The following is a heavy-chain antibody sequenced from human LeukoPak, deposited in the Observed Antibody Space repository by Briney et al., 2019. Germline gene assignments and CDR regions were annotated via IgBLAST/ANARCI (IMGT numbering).Heavy chain of an antibody. V-gene: IGHV3-7*04. Sequence: GGSLRLSCAASGFNFNSYWMSWVRQAPGKGLECVANIKQDGSEIYFVDSVKGRFTISRDNAKSSMYLQMNSLRGEDTVVYYCARARYGSGGYFFDFWGQGTLVTVSS. CDR3: ARARYGSGGYFFDF. CDR1: GFNFNSYW. CDR2: IKQDGSEI. J-gene: IGHJ4*02. D-gene: IGHD3-10*01.